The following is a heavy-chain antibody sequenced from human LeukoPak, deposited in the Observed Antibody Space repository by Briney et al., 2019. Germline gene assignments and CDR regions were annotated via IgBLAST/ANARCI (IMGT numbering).Heavy chain of an antibody. V-gene: IGHV1-69*13. CDR1: GGTFSSYA. D-gene: IGHD2-2*01. CDR3: ARDRAGPAAKNYYYYMDV. CDR2: IIPIFGTA. J-gene: IGHJ6*03. Sequence: SVKVSCKASGGTFSSYAISWVRQAPGQGLEWMGGIIPIFGTANYAQKFQGRVTITADESTSTAYMELSSLRSEDTAVYYCARDRAGPAAKNYYYYMDVWGKGTTVTVSS.